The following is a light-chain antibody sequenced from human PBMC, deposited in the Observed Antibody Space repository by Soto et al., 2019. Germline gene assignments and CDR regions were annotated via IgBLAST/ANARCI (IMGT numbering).Light chain of an antibody. CDR3: QQANSFPFT. CDR1: QSIVTY. V-gene: IGKV1-39*01. J-gene: IGKJ4*01. CDR2: AAS. Sequence: DIQMTQSPSSLSASVGDRVTITCRASQSIVTYLNWYLQKPGRAPKLLIYAASNLQSGVPSRFSGSGSGTEFTLTISSLQPEDFATYYCQQANSFPFTFGGGTKVDIK.